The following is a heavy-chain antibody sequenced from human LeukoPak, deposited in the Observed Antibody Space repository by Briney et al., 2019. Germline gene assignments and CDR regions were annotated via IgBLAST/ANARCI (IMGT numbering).Heavy chain of an antibody. CDR3: AKDGSAVAAPFDY. CDR1: GFTFSSYG. D-gene: IGHD6-19*01. Sequence: GGSLRLSCAASGFTFSSYGMHWVRQAPGKGLEWVAVISHDGSNKYYADSVKGRFTISRDNSKNTLYLQMNSLRAEDTAVYYCAKDGSAVAAPFDYWGQGTLVTVSS. V-gene: IGHV3-30*18. CDR2: ISHDGSNK. J-gene: IGHJ4*02.